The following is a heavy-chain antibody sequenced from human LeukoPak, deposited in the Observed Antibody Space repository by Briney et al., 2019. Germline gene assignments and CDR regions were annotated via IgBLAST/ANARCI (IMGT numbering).Heavy chain of an antibody. Sequence: GASVKVSCKASGHTFTNYYMHWVRQAPGQGLEWMGWINPNSGGTNYAQKFQGRVTMTRDTSISTAYMELSRLRSDDTAVYYCARVRRAVATNYFDYWGQGTLVTVSS. CDR1: GHTFTNYY. V-gene: IGHV1-2*02. CDR2: INPNSGGT. J-gene: IGHJ4*02. D-gene: IGHD5-12*01. CDR3: ARVRRAVATNYFDY.